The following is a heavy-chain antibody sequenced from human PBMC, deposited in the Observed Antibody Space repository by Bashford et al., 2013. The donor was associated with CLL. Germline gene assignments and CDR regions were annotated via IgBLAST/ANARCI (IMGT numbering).Heavy chain of an antibody. CDR1: GGSFSGYY. Sequence: SETLSLTCAVYGGSFSGYYWSWIRQPPGKGRGVDWGKYNHSGSTNYNPSLKSRVTISVDTSKNQFSLKLSSVTAADTAVYYCARRKDTAMIYHDFWGPGTPSTVSS. J-gene: IGHJ4*02. D-gene: IGHD5-18*01. CDR3: ARRKDTAMIYHDF. V-gene: IGHV4-34*01. CDR2: YNHSGST.